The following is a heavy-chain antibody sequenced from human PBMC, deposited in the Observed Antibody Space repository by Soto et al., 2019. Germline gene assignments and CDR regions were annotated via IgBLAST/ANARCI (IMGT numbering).Heavy chain of an antibody. J-gene: IGHJ4*02. V-gene: IGHV3-33*01. CDR3: ARGYCSSTSCYRSGYSYGLDY. Sequence: QVQLVESGGGVVQPGRSLRLSCAASGFTFSSYGMHWVRQAPGKGLEWVAVIWYDGSNKYYADSVKGRFTISRDNSKNTLYLQMNSRRAEDTAVYYCARGYCSSTSCYRSGYSYGLDYWGQGTLVTVSS. CDR1: GFTFSSYG. D-gene: IGHD2-2*01. CDR2: IWYDGSNK.